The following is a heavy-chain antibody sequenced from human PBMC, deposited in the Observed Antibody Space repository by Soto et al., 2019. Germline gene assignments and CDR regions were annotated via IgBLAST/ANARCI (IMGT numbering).Heavy chain of an antibody. CDR2: ISYDGSNK. V-gene: IGHV3-30*18. CDR1: GFTFSSYG. D-gene: IGHD6-19*01. CDR3: AKDQDSSGWHPPYDY. J-gene: IGHJ4*02. Sequence: QVQLVESGGGVVQPGRSLRLSCAASGFTFSSYGMHWVRQAPGKGLEWVAVISYDGSNKYYADSVKGRFTISLDNSKNSLYLQMNSLRAEDTAVYYCAKDQDSSGWHPPYDYWGQGTLVTVYS.